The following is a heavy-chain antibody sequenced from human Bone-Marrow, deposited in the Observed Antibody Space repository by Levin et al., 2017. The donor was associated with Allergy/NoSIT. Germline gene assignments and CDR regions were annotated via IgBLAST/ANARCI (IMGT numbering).Heavy chain of an antibody. Sequence: SQTLSLPCAVSGGSIGSGGHSWSWIRQPPGKGLEWIGSISHTGSTYYKSSLKSRVTISVDRSKIQFSLRLSSVTAADTAVYYCARLGRDYIWGSYTPNYYFDYWGQGTLITVSS. D-gene: IGHD3-16*01. CDR3: ARLGRDYIWGSYTPNYYFDY. CDR2: ISHTGST. CDR1: GGSIGSGGHS. V-gene: IGHV4-30-2*01. J-gene: IGHJ4*02.